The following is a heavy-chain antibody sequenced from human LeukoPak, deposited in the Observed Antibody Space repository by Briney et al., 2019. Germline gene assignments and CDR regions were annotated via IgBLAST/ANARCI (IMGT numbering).Heavy chain of an antibody. CDR3: ARSPVSGWFDY. CDR1: GGSISSSSYY. CDR2: IYYSGST. Sequence: SETLSLTCTVSGGSISSSSYYWGWIRQPPGKGLEWIGSIYYSGSTYYNPSLKSRVTISVDTSKNQFSLKLNSVTAADTAVYYCARSPVSGWFDYWGQGTLVTVSS. J-gene: IGHJ4*02. V-gene: IGHV4-39*01. D-gene: IGHD6-19*01.